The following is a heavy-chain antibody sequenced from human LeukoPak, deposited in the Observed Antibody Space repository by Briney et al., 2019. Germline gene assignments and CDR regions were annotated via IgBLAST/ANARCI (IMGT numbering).Heavy chain of an antibody. CDR1: GYTFTGYY. CDR3: ARDRAVAGTFDY. J-gene: IGHJ4*02. CDR2: INPNSGGT. D-gene: IGHD6-19*01. Sequence: ASVKVSCKASGYTFTGYYMHWVRQPPGQGLEWMGWINPNSGGTNYAQKFQGRVTMTRDTSISTAYMELSRLRSDDTAVYYCARDRAVAGTFDYWGQGTLVTVSS. V-gene: IGHV1-2*02.